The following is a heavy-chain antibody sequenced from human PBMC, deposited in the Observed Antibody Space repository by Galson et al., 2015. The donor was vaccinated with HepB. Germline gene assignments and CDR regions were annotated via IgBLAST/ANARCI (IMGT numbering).Heavy chain of an antibody. V-gene: IGHV4-39*07. D-gene: IGHD3-22*01. Sequence: ETLSLTCTVSGGSINSSNYYWVWIRQSPGKGLEWIGSMHYSGSTYQNPSLKSRVTIPIDTSKNQFSLKLSSVTAADTAVYYCARDSAYSMIVVVPYWYFDLWGRGTLATVSS. CDR1: GGSINSSNYY. CDR2: MHYSGST. CDR3: ARDSAYSMIVVVPYWYFDL. J-gene: IGHJ2*01.